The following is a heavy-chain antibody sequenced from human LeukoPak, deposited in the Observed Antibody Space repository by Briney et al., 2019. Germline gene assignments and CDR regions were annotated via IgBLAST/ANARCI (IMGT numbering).Heavy chain of an antibody. CDR1: GFTFTSSA. CDR2: IVVGSGNT. CDR3: AALQGPYSSSWYEPFDY. D-gene: IGHD6-13*01. V-gene: IGHV1-58*01. Sequence: SVTVSCKASGFTFTSSAVQCVRQARGQRLEWIGWIVVGSGNTNYAQKFQERVTITRDMSTSTAYMELSRLRSEDTAVYYCAALQGPYSSSWYEPFDYWGQGTLVTVSS. J-gene: IGHJ4*02.